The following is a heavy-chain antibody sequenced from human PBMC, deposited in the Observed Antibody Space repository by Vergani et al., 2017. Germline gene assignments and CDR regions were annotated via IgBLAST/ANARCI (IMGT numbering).Heavy chain of an antibody. CDR1: GFSFRNAW. J-gene: IGHJ6*02. Sequence: EVQLVESGGGIVKPGGSLRLSCVASGFSFRNAWMNWVRRTPGKGLEWVGRIKSTLDRGTTDYAAAVKGRFTISRDDSKNTLFLQMNGLKTEDIGVYYCTTDXRYCGDGSCYWLRDHHYYGMDVWGQGTTVTVSS. V-gene: IGHV3-15*07. CDR3: TTDXRYCGDGSCYWLRDHHYYGMDV. CDR2: IKSTLDRGTT. D-gene: IGHD2-21*01.